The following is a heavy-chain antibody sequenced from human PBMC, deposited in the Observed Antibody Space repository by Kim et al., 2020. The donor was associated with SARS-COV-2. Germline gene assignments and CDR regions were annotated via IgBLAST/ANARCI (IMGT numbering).Heavy chain of an antibody. J-gene: IGHJ6*02. D-gene: IGHD2-8*01. CDR1: RFTFSNYW. V-gene: IGHV3-7*03. CDR3: ARGCTTPACYPHTYYGMDV. CDR2: INQDGSAK. Sequence: GGSLRLSCAASRFTFSNYWMNWVRQAPGKGLEWVAIINQDGSAKFYVDSVKGRFTISRVNAENSLYLQMNSLRAEDTAVYYCARGCTTPACYPHTYYGMDVWGQGTTVTVSS.